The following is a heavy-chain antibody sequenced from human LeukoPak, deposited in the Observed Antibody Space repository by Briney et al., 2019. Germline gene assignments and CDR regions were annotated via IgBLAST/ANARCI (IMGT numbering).Heavy chain of an antibody. Sequence: SQTPSLTCTVSGDSISTGGYYWAWIRQHRERGLEWIGYIYYSGSAHYNPSLQSRVTISVDTSKNQFSLNLNSVTAADTAVYYCARVIVVVPIGVYHYYAMDVWGQGTTVTVSS. CDR1: GDSISTGGYY. J-gene: IGHJ6*02. D-gene: IGHD2-2*01. V-gene: IGHV4-31*03. CDR2: IYYSGSA. CDR3: ARVIVVVPIGVYHYYAMDV.